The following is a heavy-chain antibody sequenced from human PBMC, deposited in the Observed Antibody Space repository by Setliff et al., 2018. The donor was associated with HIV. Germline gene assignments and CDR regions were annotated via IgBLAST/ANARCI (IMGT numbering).Heavy chain of an antibody. D-gene: IGHD6-19*01. CDR2: ISYDGSNK. J-gene: IGHJ4*02. CDR3: AKDKWGSNGPLDY. V-gene: IGHV3-30*01. Sequence: GSLRLSCAASGFTFSSYAMHWVRQAPGKGLEWVAVISYDGSNKYYADSVKGRFTISRDNAKKSLYLQMNSLRAEDMALYYCAKDKWGSNGPLDYWGQGTLVTVSS. CDR1: GFTFSSYA.